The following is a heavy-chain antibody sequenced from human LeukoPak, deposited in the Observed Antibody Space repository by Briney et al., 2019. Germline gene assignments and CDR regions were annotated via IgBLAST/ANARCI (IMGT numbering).Heavy chain of an antibody. V-gene: IGHV3-23*01. J-gene: IGHJ6*03. CDR3: ARDPSRGSYYLIGYQYMDV. CDR2: ISGTGDRT. CDR1: GFIFSSYG. D-gene: IGHD1-26*01. Sequence: PGGTLRLSCAASGFIFSSYGMSWVRQAPGKGLEWVSAISGTGDRTFFPDSVKGRFTISRDNSKNSLYLQMNSLRAEDTAVYYCARDPSRGSYYLIGYQYMDVWGTGTTVTFSS.